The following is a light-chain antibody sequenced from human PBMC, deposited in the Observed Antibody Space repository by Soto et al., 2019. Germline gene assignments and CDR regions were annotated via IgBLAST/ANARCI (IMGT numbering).Light chain of an antibody. J-gene: IGKJ2*01. CDR1: LSINLN. CDR2: SAS. Sequence: EIVMTQSPATLSLSPEERATLSCRASLSINLNLAWYQQKPGQAPRLLIYSASIRATGIPASFSGSGSGREFTLTTSSLQSVDVAVYYCQHNDNWPRYTIGQGTTVAI. V-gene: IGKV3-15*01. CDR3: QHNDNWPRYT.